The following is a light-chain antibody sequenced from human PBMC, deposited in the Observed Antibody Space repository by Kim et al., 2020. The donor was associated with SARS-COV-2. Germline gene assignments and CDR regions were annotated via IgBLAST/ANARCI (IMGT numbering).Light chain of an antibody. Sequence: GQASTISCTRTSGDVGGYNYVSWYQQHPGKAPKLRIYDVSNRPSGVSNRFSGSKSGNTASLTISGLQAEDEADYYCSSYTSSSSYVFGTGTKVTVL. CDR3: SSYTSSSSYV. V-gene: IGLV2-14*03. CDR1: SGDVGGYNY. CDR2: DVS. J-gene: IGLJ1*01.